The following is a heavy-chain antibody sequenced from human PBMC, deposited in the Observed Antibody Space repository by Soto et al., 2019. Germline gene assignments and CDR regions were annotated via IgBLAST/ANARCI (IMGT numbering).Heavy chain of an antibody. CDR2: INPNSGGT. Sequence: ASVKVSCKASGYTFTGYYMHWVRQAPGQGLEWMGWINPNSGGTNYAQKFQGWVTMTRDTSISTAYMELSRLRSDDTAVYYCARDPSIGGSCWYYFYYCGQGTLVTVSS. CDR3: ARDPSIGGSCWYYFYY. CDR1: GYTFTGYY. V-gene: IGHV1-2*04. J-gene: IGHJ4*02. D-gene: IGHD2-15*01.